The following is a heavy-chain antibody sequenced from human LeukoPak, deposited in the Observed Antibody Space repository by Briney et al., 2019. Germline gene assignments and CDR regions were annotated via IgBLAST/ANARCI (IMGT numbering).Heavy chain of an antibody. Sequence: GGSLRLSCAASGFTFDDYAMHWVRQAPGKGLEWVSGISWNSGSIGYADSVKGRFTISRDNAKNSLYLQMNSLRAEDTALYYCAKGPNGDPDYFDYWGQGTLVTVSS. CDR1: GFTFDDYA. V-gene: IGHV3-9*01. CDR2: ISWNSGSI. CDR3: AKGPNGDPDYFDY. J-gene: IGHJ4*02. D-gene: IGHD4-17*01.